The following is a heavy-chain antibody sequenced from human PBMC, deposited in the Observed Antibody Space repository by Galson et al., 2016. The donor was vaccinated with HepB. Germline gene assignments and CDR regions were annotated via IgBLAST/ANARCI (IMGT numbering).Heavy chain of an antibody. CDR3: AKLLELYRLGLYDYYGMDV. J-gene: IGHJ6*04. V-gene: IGHV3-30*18. D-gene: IGHD2-8*02. CDR2: ISYDASNN. CDR1: GFTFSNYA. Sequence: SLRLSCAASGFTFSNYAMHWVRQAPGKGLAWVAVISYDASNNYYADSVKGRFTISRDNSKNTLYLQMNSLRAEDTAVYYCAKLLELYRLGLYDYYGMDVWGKGTTVTVSS.